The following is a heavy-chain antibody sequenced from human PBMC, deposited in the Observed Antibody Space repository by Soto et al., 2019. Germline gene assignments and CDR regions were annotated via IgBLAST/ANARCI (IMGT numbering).Heavy chain of an antibody. CDR1: GGSISSYY. Sequence: SETLSLTCTVSGGSISSYYWSWIRQPPGKGLEWIGYIYYSGSTNYNPSLKSRVTISVDTSKNQFSLKLSSVTAADTAVYYCARVVYDSSGYYTLHFDYWGQGTLVTVSS. D-gene: IGHD3-22*01. V-gene: IGHV4-59*01. J-gene: IGHJ4*02. CDR2: IYYSGST. CDR3: ARVVYDSSGYYTLHFDY.